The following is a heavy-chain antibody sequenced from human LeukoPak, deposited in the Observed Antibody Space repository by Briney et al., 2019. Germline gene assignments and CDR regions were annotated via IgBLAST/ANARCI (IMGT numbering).Heavy chain of an antibody. Sequence: GGSLRLSCAASGFTFSSYVMHWVRQAPGKGLEWVAIISYDGSNEYYADSVKGRFTISRDNAKNSLYLQMNSLRAEDTAVYYCARDYDFWSGYHDYWGQGTLVTVSS. CDR1: GFTFSSYV. J-gene: IGHJ4*02. V-gene: IGHV3-30*04. CDR2: ISYDGSNE. CDR3: ARDYDFWSGYHDY. D-gene: IGHD3-3*01.